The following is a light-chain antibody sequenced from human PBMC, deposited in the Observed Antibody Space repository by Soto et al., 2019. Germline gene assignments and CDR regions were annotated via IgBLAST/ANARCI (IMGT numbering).Light chain of an antibody. CDR1: QSISSNY. CDR2: RAS. Sequence: DIVLTQSPDTLSLSPGERATLSCRASQSISSNYLAWYQQKPGQAPRLLIYRASSRATGIPDRFSGSGSGTDFTLTISRLEPEDFAVFFCQHYGNSIFTFGPGTKVDIK. V-gene: IGKV3-20*01. J-gene: IGKJ3*01. CDR3: QHYGNSIFT.